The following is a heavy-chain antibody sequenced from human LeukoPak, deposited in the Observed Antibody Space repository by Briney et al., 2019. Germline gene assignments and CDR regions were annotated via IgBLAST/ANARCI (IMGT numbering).Heavy chain of an antibody. D-gene: IGHD3-22*01. J-gene: IGHJ4*02. CDR3: ARFGDYYDSSGYSGY. CDR2: INPNSGGT. CDR1: GYTFTGYY. V-gene: IGHV1-2*06. Sequence: GASVKVSRKASGYTFTGYYMHWVRQAPGQGLEWMGRINPNSGGTNYAQKFQGRVTMTRDTSISTAYMELSRLRSDDTAVYYCARFGDYYDSSGYSGYWGQGTLVTVSS.